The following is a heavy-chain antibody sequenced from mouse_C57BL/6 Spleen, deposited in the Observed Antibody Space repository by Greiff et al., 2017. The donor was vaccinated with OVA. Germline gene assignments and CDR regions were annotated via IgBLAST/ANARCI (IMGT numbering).Heavy chain of an antibody. CDR3: ARRDYYGSSYESWYFDV. CDR1: GFSLSTSGMG. CDR2: IYWDDDK. V-gene: IGHV8-12*01. Sequence: QVTLKVCGPGILQSSQTLSLTCSFSGFSLSTSGMGVSWIRQPSGKGLEWLAHIYWDDDKRYNPSLKSRLTISKDTSRNQVFLKITSVDTADTATYYCARRDYYGSSYESWYFDVWGTGTTVTVSS. D-gene: IGHD1-1*01. J-gene: IGHJ1*03.